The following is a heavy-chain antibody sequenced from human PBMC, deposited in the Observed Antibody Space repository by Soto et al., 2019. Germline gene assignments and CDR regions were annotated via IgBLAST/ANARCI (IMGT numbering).Heavy chain of an antibody. J-gene: IGHJ4*02. CDR1: GFSFGSFA. CDR3: AKLRLESYSACWSGYPL. V-gene: IGHV3-30*18. Sequence: QVLLVESGGGVVQPGGSLRLSCATGGFSFGSFAMHWVRQAPGKGLEWLAVVSYDGNKKNYIDSVKGRFTISRDNSQHTLFLQMNSLRPEVTAVYYCAKLRLESYSACWSGYPLWGRGTLVSVSS. D-gene: IGHD3-3*01. CDR2: VSYDGNKK.